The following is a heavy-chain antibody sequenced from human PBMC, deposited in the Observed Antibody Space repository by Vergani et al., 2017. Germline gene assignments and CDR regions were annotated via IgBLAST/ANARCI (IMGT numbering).Heavy chain of an antibody. Sequence: QVQLLQSGAAVRKPGSSVTVSCKASGYTFTSYYMHWVRQAPGQGLEWMGIINPSGGSTSYAQKFQGRVTMTRDTSTSTVYMELSSLRSEDTAVYYCARYERITMVRGAAFEFDYWGQGTLVTVSS. J-gene: IGHJ4*02. CDR2: INPSGGST. CDR1: GYTFTSYY. D-gene: IGHD3-10*01. CDR3: ARYERITMVRGAAFEFDY. V-gene: IGHV1-46*03.